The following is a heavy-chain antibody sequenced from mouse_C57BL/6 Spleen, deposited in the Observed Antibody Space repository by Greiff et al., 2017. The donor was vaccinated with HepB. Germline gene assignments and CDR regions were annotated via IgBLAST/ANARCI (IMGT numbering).Heavy chain of an antibody. V-gene: IGHV1-81*01. CDR3: ARGATVVEGHWYFAV. D-gene: IGHD1-1*01. J-gene: IGHJ1*03. CDR1: GYTFTSYG. Sequence: VKVVESGAELARPGASVKLSCKASGYTFTSYGISWVKQRTGQGLEWIGEIYPRSGNTYYNEKFKGKATLTADKSSSTAYMELRSLTSEDSAVYFCARGATVVEGHWYFAVWGTGTTVTVSS. CDR2: IYPRSGNT.